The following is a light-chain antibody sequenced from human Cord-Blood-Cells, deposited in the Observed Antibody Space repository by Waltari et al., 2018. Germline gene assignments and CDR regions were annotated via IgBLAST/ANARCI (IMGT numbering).Light chain of an antibody. CDR3: QQRSNWPLT. CDR1: KSVSSY. CDR2: DAS. J-gene: IGKJ4*01. Sequence: EIVLTQSPATLSLSPGERATLSCRASKSVSSYLAWYQQKPGQTPRLLIYDASNRATGIPAMFSGSGWGTDCTLTISSLEPEDFAVYYCQQRSNWPLTFGGGTKVEIK. V-gene: IGKV3-11*01.